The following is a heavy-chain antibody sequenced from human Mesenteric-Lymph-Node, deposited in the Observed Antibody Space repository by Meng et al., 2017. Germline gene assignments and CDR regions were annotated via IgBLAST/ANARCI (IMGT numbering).Heavy chain of an antibody. J-gene: IGHJ3*02. D-gene: IGHD3-10*01. V-gene: IGHV1-18*01. CDR1: GYTFTSYG. CDR3: AKVDYYGSGSYYSSIDAFDI. Sequence: ASVKVSCKASGYTFTSYGISWVRQAPGQGLEWMGWLSAYNGNTNYAQKLQGRVTMTTDTSTSTAYMELRSLRSDDTAVYYCAKVDYYGSGSYYSSIDAFDIWGQGTMVTVSS. CDR2: LSAYNGNT.